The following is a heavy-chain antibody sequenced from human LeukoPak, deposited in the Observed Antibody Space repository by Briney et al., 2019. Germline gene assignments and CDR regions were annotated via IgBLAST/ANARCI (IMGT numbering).Heavy chain of an antibody. CDR1: RFTFSSYA. D-gene: IGHD2-2*02. CDR2: ISGSGGST. CDR3: AKDTHIVVVPAAILPYYFDY. V-gene: IGHV3-23*01. Sequence: GGSLRLSCAASRFTFSSYAMSWVRQAPGKGLEWVSAISGSGGSTYYADSVKGRFTISRDNSKNTLYLQMNSLRAEDTAVYYCAKDTHIVVVPAAILPYYFDYWGQGTLVTVSS. J-gene: IGHJ4*02.